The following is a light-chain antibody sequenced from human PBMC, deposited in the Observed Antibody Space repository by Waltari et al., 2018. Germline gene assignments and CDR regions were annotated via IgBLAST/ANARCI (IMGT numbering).Light chain of an antibody. J-gene: IGKJ1*01. CDR3: QQRHTWPRT. V-gene: IGKV3-11*01. Sequence: LSCRASQSVGTSLAWYQHRTGQAPRLLIYDASKRAAGIPARFSGSGSGTDFTLAIDTLEPEDFAVYYCQQRHTWPRTFGQGTKVEI. CDR2: DAS. CDR1: QSVGTS.